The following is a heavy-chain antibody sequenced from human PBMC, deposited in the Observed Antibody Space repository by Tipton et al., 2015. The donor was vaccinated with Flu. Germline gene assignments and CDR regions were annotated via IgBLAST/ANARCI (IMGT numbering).Heavy chain of an antibody. D-gene: IGHD3-16*02. Sequence: QLVQSGAEVKEPGASVKVSCRASGYTFTGYYMHWVRQAPGQGLEWMGRINPNSGDTNYAQKFQGRVTMTRDTSISTAYMDLSRLRSDDTAVYYCARGGHDYLWGNYPDHWGQGTLVTVSS. CDR3: ARGGHDYLWGNYPDH. CDR2: INPNSGDT. CDR1: GYTFTGYY. J-gene: IGHJ4*02. V-gene: IGHV1-2*06.